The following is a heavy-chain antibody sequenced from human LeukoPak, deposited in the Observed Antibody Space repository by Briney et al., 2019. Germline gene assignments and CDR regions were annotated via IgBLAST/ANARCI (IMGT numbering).Heavy chain of an antibody. J-gene: IGHJ6*02. CDR1: GYTFIGYG. Sequence: ASVKVSCKTSGYTFIGYGITWVRQAPGQGLEWMGWISPYNGNTNYARNLQGRVTMTADTSTSTAYMELRSLRSDDTAVYYCARAKSAVEHYYYYKTDVWGQGTTVTVSS. CDR3: ARAKSAVEHYYYYKTDV. D-gene: IGHD1-26*01. CDR2: ISPYNGNT. V-gene: IGHV1-18*01.